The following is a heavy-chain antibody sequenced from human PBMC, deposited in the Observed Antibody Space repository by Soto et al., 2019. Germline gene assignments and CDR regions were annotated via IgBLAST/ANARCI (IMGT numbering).Heavy chain of an antibody. CDR1: GFTFSTYS. D-gene: IGHD3-22*01. CDR3: ARYDSSGYYWPYYYYGMDV. CDR2: ISSSSSYI. Sequence: EVQLVESGGGLVKPGGSLRLSCAASGFTFSTYSMNWVRQAPGKGLEWVSSISSSSSYIYDADSVKGRFTMSRYNAKNSLYLQMNSLRAEDTAVYYCARYDSSGYYWPYYYYGMDVWGQGTTVTVSS. J-gene: IGHJ6*02. V-gene: IGHV3-21*01.